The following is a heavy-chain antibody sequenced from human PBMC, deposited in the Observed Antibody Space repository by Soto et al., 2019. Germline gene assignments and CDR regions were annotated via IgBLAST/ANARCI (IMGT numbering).Heavy chain of an antibody. J-gene: IGHJ2*01. D-gene: IGHD4-17*01. Sequence: QLQLQESGSGLVKPAQTLSLSCAVSGDSINSGGYSWSWLRQPPGKGLEWVGYMYYHGRAYYNPSLRVRLTISGDMSKNQVSLNLTSMTAADTAVYYCARGTMTPTLWWYFDLWGRGILVTVSS. CDR3: ARGTMTPTLWWYFDL. CDR1: GDSINSGGYS. CDR2: MYYHGRA. V-gene: IGHV4-30-2*01.